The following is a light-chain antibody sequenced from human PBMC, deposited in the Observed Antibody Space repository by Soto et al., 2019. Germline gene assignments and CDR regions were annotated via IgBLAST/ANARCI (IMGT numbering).Light chain of an antibody. J-gene: IGLJ2*01. V-gene: IGLV2-14*01. CDR2: DVS. CDR3: SSYTSSSTRV. Sequence: QSVLTQPASVSGSPGQSITISCTGTSSDVGGYNYVSWYQQHPGKAPKLMIYDVSNRPSGVSNRFSGSKSGNTASLTISGVQAEDEADYYCSSYTSSSTRVFGGGTQLTV. CDR1: SSDVGGYNY.